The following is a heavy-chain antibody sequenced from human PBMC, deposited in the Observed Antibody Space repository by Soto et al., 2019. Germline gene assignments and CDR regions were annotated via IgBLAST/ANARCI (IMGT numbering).Heavy chain of an antibody. D-gene: IGHD3-22*01. CDR2: IWYDGSNK. CDR3: ARALDDSSGQELGGGMDV. CDR1: GFTFSSYG. V-gene: IGHV3-33*01. Sequence: GGSLRLSCAASGFTFSSYGMHWVRQAPGKGLEWVAVIWYDGSNKYYADSVKGRFTISRDNSKNTLYLQMNSLRAEDTAVYYCARALDDSSGQELGGGMDVWGQGTRSPSP. J-gene: IGHJ6*02.